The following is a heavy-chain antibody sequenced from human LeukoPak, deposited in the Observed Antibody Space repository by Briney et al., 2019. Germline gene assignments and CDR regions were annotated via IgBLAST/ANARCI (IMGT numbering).Heavy chain of an antibody. CDR1: GFTFSNFW. J-gene: IGHJ4*02. V-gene: IGHV3-7*05. Sequence: PGGSLRLSCSASGFTFSNFWMAWVRQAPGKGLEWVTNISHDGSEKYCVDSVKGRFTISRDNSKNSLYLQMNSPKAEDTAVYYCAREGPMTRSGSYDYWGRGTLVTVSS. CDR2: ISHDGSEK. D-gene: IGHD1-26*01. CDR3: AREGPMTRSGSYDY.